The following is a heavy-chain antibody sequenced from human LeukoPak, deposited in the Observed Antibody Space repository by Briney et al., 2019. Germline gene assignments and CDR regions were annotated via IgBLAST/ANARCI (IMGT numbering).Heavy chain of an antibody. D-gene: IGHD5-24*01. CDR2: IYSGDSET. V-gene: IGHV5-51*01. CDR1: GYLFTSYW. Sequence: GGSPQISWHGSGYLFTSYWIGRVRQLPGEGLEGMGVIYSGDSETRYSPSFQGQVTISADKSISTAYLQWSSLKASDTAMYYCARQGRWLRVGNFDYWGQGTLVSVSS. CDR3: ARQGRWLRVGNFDY. J-gene: IGHJ4*02.